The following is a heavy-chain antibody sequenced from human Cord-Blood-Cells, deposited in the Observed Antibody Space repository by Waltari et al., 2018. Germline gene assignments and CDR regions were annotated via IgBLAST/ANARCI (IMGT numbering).Heavy chain of an antibody. CDR3: ARSDVDIVATIKDLDYYYGMDV. CDR2: INHSGST. CDR1: GGSFSGYY. Sequence: QVQLQQWGAGLLKPSETLSLTCAVYGGSFSGYYWSWIRQPPGKGLEWIGEINHSGSTNYNPSLKTRVTISVDTSKNQFSLELSSVTAADTAVYYCARSDVDIVATIKDLDYYYGMDVWGQGTTVTVSS. D-gene: IGHD5-12*01. J-gene: IGHJ6*02. V-gene: IGHV4-34*01.